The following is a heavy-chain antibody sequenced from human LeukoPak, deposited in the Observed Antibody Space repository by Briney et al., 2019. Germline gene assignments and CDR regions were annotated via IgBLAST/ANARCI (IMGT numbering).Heavy chain of an antibody. J-gene: IGHJ3*02. Sequence: GGSLRLSCASSGFTFSSYGMTWVRQAPGRGLDLVSALSGSGGSTYYADSVKGRSTISRDNSKNTLYLRMNSLRAEDTAVYYCAKFGLAGSGRFHDAFDIWGQGTMVTVSS. D-gene: IGHD3-10*01. CDR2: LSGSGGST. CDR1: GFTFSSYG. CDR3: AKFGLAGSGRFHDAFDI. V-gene: IGHV3-23*01.